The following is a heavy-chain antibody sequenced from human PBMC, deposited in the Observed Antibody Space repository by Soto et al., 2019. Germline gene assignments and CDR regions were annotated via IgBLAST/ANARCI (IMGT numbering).Heavy chain of an antibody. J-gene: IGHJ4*02. CDR2: INHSGST. Sequence: PPGKGLERIGEINHSGSTNYNPSLKSRVTISVDTSKNQFSLKLSSVTAADTAVYYCARARQDIVVVPAAPERFAYYFDSWCQATLVSVS. D-gene: IGHD2-2*01. CDR3: ARARQDIVVVPAAPERFAYYFDS. V-gene: IGHV4-34*01.